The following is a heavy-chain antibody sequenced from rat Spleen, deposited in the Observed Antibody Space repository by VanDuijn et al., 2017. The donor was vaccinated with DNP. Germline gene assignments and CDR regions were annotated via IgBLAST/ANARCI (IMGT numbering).Heavy chain of an antibody. CDR3: ARLGWHGWFAY. V-gene: IGHV4-2*01. CDR1: GFNFNDYW. J-gene: IGHJ3*01. Sequence: EVKLVESGGGLVQPGRSLKLSCAPSGFNFNDYWMGWVRQAPGKGLEWIGESNKDSSTINYSPSLKDKFTISRDNAQNTLYLQMSKLGSEDTAIYYCARLGWHGWFAYWGQGTLVTVSS. D-gene: IGHD1-11*01. CDR2: SNKDSSTI.